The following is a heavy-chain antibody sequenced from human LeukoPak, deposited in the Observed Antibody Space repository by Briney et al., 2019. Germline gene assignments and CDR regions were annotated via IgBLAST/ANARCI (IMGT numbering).Heavy chain of an antibody. J-gene: IGHJ4*02. V-gene: IGHV3-21*01. CDR2: ISSSSSYI. D-gene: IGHD3-16*01. Sequence: GGSLRLSCAASGFTFSSYSMNWVRQAPGKGLEWVSSISSSSSYIYYADSVKGRFTISRDNAKNSLYLQMNSLRAEDTAVYYCARDPSSFYDYVWGRSETFDYWGQGTLVTVSS. CDR3: ARDPSSFYDYVWGRSETFDY. CDR1: GFTFSSYS.